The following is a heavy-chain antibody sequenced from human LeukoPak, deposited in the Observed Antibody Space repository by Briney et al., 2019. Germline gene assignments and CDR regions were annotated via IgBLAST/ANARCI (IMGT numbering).Heavy chain of an antibody. CDR3: ASGSGWTGWGRYYFDY. J-gene: IGHJ4*02. Sequence: SETLPLTCTVSGGSISSGGYYWSWIRQPPGKGLEWIGYIYHSGSTYYNPSLKSRVTISVDRSKNQFSLKLSSVTAADTAVYYCASGSGWTGWGRYYFDYWGQGTLVTVSS. V-gene: IGHV4-30-2*01. CDR2: IYHSGST. D-gene: IGHD6-19*01. CDR1: GGSISSGGYY.